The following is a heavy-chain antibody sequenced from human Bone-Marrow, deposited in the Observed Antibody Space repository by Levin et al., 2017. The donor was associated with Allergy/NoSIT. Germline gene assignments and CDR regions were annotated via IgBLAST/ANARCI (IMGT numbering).Heavy chain of an antibody. V-gene: IGHV4-59*01. CDR1: GDPIRDYY. CDR3: ARDKDYYYAMDV. Sequence: SETLSLTCTVSGDPIRDYYWTWIRQPPGKGLEWIGYIYDGGTTNYNPSLKSRVTISVDSSKNQFSLKLTSVTAADTAVYYCARDKDYYYAMDVWGQGTAVTVSS. J-gene: IGHJ6*02. CDR2: IYDGGTT.